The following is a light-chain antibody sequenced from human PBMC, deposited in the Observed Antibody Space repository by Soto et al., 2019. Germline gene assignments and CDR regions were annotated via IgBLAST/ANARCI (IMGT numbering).Light chain of an antibody. CDR3: KRYNSYPRT. V-gene: IGKV1-5*03. Sequence: DIQMTQSPSTLSASVGDRVTITCRASQSINNWLAWYQQKPGKAPNLLIYKASSLESGVPSRFNGSGFGTEFTLPISSLQPEDFATYYCKRYNSYPRTLGQGTKVDIK. CDR1: QSINNW. CDR2: KAS. J-gene: IGKJ1*01.